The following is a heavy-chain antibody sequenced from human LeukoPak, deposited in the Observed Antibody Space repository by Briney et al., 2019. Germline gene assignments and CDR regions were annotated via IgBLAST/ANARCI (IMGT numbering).Heavy chain of an antibody. Sequence: LSGGSLRLSCAASGFTFSSYGMHWVRQAPGKGLEWVAVISYDGSNKYYADSVKGRFTISRDNSKNTLYLQMNSLRAEDTAVYYCAKTSSNRVVGAKASDYWGQGTLVTVSS. D-gene: IGHD1-26*01. CDR3: AKTSSNRVVGAKASDY. V-gene: IGHV3-30*18. J-gene: IGHJ4*02. CDR2: ISYDGSNK. CDR1: GFTFSSYG.